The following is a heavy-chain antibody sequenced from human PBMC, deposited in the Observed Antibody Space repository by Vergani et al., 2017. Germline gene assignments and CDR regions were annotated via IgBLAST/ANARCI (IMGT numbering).Heavy chain of an antibody. CDR1: GFTFSSYG. J-gene: IGHJ4*02. Sequence: QVQLVESGGGVVQPGRSLRLPCAASGFTFSSYGMHWVRQAPGKGLEWVVGISFDGTNEYYPDLVKGRFTISRDIAKNTLYLQVRSLRLEDTGVYHCVRDRGLCAGGRCYTEAWDYWGQGTPVTVSS. CDR3: VRDRGLCAGGRCYTEAWDY. V-gene: IGHV3-30*03. D-gene: IGHD2-2*02. CDR2: ISFDGTNE.